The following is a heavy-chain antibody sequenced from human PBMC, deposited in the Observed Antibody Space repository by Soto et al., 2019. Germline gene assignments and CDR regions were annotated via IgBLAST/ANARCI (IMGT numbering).Heavy chain of an antibody. CDR3: ARRTITLVRSRYFDY. Sequence: QVQLQQWGAGLLKPSETLSLTCAVYGGSFSGYYWSWIRQPPGKGLEWIGEINHSGSTNYNPSLKRRVTISVYTSKNQFSLKLSSVTAADTAVYYCARRTITLVRSRYFDYWGQGTLVTVSS. CDR1: GGSFSGYY. J-gene: IGHJ4*02. V-gene: IGHV4-34*01. CDR2: INHSGST. D-gene: IGHD3-10*01.